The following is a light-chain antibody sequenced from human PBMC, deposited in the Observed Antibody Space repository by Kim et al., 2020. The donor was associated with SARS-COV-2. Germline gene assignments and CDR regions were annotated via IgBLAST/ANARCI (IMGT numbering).Light chain of an antibody. Sequence: LGWPGEGATIPGRAWKSVRSNLAWWQQKPGQTPRRRSFESSTRATGIPARLRGRGCGRELTLTIGSLQSEEFAVYNSQQYKNGVTFGGGTKGDIK. J-gene: IGKJ4*01. CDR3: QQYKNGVT. CDR1: KSVRSN. V-gene: IGKV3-15*01. CDR2: ESS.